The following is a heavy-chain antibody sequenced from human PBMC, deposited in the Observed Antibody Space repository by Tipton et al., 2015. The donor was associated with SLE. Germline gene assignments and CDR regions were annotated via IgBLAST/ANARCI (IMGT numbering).Heavy chain of an antibody. J-gene: IGHJ4*02. CDR2: IYYSGST. D-gene: IGHD4-17*01. Sequence: TLSLTCTVSGGSISSSSYYWGWIRQPPGKGLEWIGSIYYSGSTYYNPSLKSRVTISVDTSKNQFSLKLSSVTAADTAVYYCARDGADYGDYLGYWGQGTLVTVSS. CDR3: ARDGADYGDYLGY. CDR1: GGSISSSSYY. V-gene: IGHV4-39*07.